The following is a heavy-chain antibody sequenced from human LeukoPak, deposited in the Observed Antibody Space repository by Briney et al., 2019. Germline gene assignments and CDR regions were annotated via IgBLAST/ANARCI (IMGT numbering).Heavy chain of an antibody. J-gene: IGHJ4*02. Sequence: GASVKVSRKTSGYTFTSYGIIWVRQAPGQGLEWMGWISAYNGNRNYAQKLQGRVTMTTDTSTSTAYMELRSLRSDDTAVYYCARGGPGWDSSSWYNYWGQGTLVTVSS. CDR1: GYTFTSYG. V-gene: IGHV1-18*01. D-gene: IGHD6-13*01. CDR2: ISAYNGNR. CDR3: ARGGPGWDSSSWYNY.